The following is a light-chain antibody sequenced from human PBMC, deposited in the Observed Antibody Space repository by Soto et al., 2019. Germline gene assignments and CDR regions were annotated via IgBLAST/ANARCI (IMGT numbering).Light chain of an antibody. CDR1: QSLLHSNGYNY. J-gene: IGKJ4*01. V-gene: IGKV2-28*01. Sequence: DIVMTQSPLSLPVTPGEPASISCRSSQSLLHSNGYNYLDWYVQKPGQSPQLLIYLVSNRASGVPDRISGSGSGTDFTLKISRVEAEDVGVYYCMQALQSPLTFGGGTKVDIK. CDR2: LVS. CDR3: MQALQSPLT.